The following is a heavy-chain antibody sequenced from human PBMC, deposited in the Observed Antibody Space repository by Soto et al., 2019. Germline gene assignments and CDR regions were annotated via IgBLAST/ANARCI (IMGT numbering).Heavy chain of an antibody. CDR2: ISPGGDIT. Sequence: SGGSLRLSCAASGFSFIDHYMTWIRQAPGKGLELLSYISPGGDITNYVDSVKGRFTISRDNAKNSLFLHMNSLRAEDTAVYYCTRDPRITDFWGQGTLVTVSS. V-gene: IGHV3-11*01. CDR3: TRDPRITDF. CDR1: GFSFIDHY. D-gene: IGHD3-16*01. J-gene: IGHJ4*02.